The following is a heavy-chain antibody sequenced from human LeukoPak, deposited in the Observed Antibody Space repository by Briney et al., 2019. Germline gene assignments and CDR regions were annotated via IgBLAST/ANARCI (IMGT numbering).Heavy chain of an antibody. J-gene: IGHJ4*02. V-gene: IGHV4-39*07. CDR2: IYYSGST. CDR1: GGSISSSSYY. CDR3: ARFYFERTFYFDY. Sequence: PSETLSLTCTVSGGSISSSSYYWGWIRQPPGKGLEWIGSIYYSGSTYYNPSLKSLVTISVDTSKNQFSLKLSSVTAADTAVYYCARFYFERTFYFDYWGQGTLVTVSS. D-gene: IGHD1-1*01.